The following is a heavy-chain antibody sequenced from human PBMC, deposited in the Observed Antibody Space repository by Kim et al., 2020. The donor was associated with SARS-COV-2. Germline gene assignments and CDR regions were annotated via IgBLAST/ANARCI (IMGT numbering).Heavy chain of an antibody. CDR2: INTNTGNP. Sequence: ASVKVSCKASGYTFSSNAINWVRQAPGQGLEWMGWINTNTGNPTYAQGFTGRFVFSLGSSVSTAYLQISSLKAEDTAVYYCARNMQDYGDWYYYGMDVWG. V-gene: IGHV7-4-1*02. D-gene: IGHD4-17*01. CDR1: GYTFSSNA. J-gene: IGHJ6*02. CDR3: ARNMQDYGDWYYYGMDV.